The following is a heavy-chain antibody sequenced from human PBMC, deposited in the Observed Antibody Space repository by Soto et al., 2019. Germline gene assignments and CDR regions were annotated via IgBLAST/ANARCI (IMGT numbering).Heavy chain of an antibody. D-gene: IGHD2-15*01. Sequence: PGGSLRLSCAAPGFTVSSNYMSWVRQAPGKGLEWVSVIYSGGSTYYADSVKGRFTISRDNSKNTLYLQMNSLRAEDTAVYYCAREGDIEPAGGHYYYGMDVWGQGTTVTVSS. J-gene: IGHJ6*02. CDR2: IYSGGST. CDR1: GFTVSSNY. V-gene: IGHV3-53*01. CDR3: AREGDIEPAGGHYYYGMDV.